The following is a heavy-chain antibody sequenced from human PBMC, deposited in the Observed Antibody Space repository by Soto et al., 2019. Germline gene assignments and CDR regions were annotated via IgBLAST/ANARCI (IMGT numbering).Heavy chain of an antibody. CDR2: ISYDGSNK. D-gene: IGHD1-26*01. Sequence: QVQLVESGGGVVQPGRSLRLSCAASGFTFSSYAMHWVRQAPGKGLEWVAVISYDGSNKYYADSVKGRFTISRDNSKNTLYLQMNSLRAEDTAVYYCARDFVIVGATRGSDWGQGTLVTFSS. J-gene: IGHJ4*02. V-gene: IGHV3-30-3*01. CDR3: ARDFVIVGATRGSD. CDR1: GFTFSSYA.